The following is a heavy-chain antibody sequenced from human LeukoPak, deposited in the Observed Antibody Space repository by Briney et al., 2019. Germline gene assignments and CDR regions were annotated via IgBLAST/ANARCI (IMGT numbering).Heavy chain of an antibody. CDR2: ISGSGGST. V-gene: IGHV3-23*01. D-gene: IGHD3-22*01. CDR1: GFTFSSYA. J-gene: IGHJ4*02. Sequence: GGSLRLFCAASGFTFSSYAMSWVRQAPGKGLEWVSAISGSGGSTYYADSVKGRSTISRDNSKNTLYLQMNSLRAEDTAVYYCLTGLLPFDYWGQGTLVTVSS. CDR3: LTGLLPFDY.